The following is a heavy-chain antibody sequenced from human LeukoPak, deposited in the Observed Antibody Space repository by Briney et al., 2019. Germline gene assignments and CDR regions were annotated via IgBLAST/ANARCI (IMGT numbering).Heavy chain of an antibody. J-gene: IGHJ5*02. D-gene: IGHD6-13*01. CDR1: GFTFSSYA. CDR3: ARGAVAAARINWFDP. V-gene: IGHV3-64*01. CDR2: ISSNGGST. Sequence: GGSLRLSCAASGFTFSSYAMHWVRQAPGKGLEYVSAISSNGGSTYYANSVKGSFTISRDDSKNTLYLQMGSLRAEDMAVYYCARGAVAAARINWFDPWGQGTLVTVSS.